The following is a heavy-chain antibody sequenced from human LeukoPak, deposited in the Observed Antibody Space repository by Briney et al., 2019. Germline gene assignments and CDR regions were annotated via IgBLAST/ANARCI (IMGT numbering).Heavy chain of an antibody. D-gene: IGHD3-22*01. Sequence: GGSLRLSCAASGFTFSSYAMSWVRQAPGKGLEWVSAISGSGGSTYYADSVKGRFTISRDSSKNTLYLQMNSLRAEDTAVYYCAKSGAYYDSSGYYYFFDYWGQGTLVTVSS. J-gene: IGHJ4*02. CDR3: AKSGAYYDSSGYYYFFDY. CDR1: GFTFSSYA. V-gene: IGHV3-23*01. CDR2: ISGSGGST.